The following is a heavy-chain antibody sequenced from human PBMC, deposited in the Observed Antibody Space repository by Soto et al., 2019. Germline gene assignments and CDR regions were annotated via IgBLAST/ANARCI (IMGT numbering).Heavy chain of an antibody. V-gene: IGHV1-24*01. J-gene: IGHJ4*02. CDR2: FDAEDGPA. CDR3: ATDLFPDYADAWVTFRPADY. D-gene: IGHD3-16*02. Sequence: QVELVQSGAEVKKPGASVKVSCKVSGYTLTELSMHWVRQAPGKGLEWMGVFDAEDGPASYAQNFQGRVTMTVDTSTDTAYMEVTSLRSEDTAVYYCATDLFPDYADAWVTFRPADYWGQGTQVTVSS. CDR1: GYTLTELS.